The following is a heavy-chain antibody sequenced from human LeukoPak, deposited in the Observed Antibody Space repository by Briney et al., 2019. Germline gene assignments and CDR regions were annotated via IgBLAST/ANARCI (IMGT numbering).Heavy chain of an antibody. D-gene: IGHD3-3*01. CDR3: ARSYDTNFDY. CDR1: GGSIRSYY. CDR2: IYFSGST. Sequence: SETLSLTCPVAGGSIRSYYWSWIRQPPGKGLEWIGYIYFSGSTSYNPSLKSRVTISVDRSKNQFSLKLSSVAAADTAVYYCARSYDTNFDYWGQGTLVTVSS. J-gene: IGHJ4*02. V-gene: IGHV4-59*01.